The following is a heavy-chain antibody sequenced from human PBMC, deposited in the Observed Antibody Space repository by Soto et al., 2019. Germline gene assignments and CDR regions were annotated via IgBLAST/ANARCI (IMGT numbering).Heavy chain of an antibody. V-gene: IGHV3-23*01. CDR2: ISGSGGTT. CDR1: GFTFSTYA. J-gene: IGHJ4*02. D-gene: IGHD6-13*01. CDR3: AKGERQLVRGVFVY. Sequence: GGSLRLSCAASGFTFSTYAMSWVRRAPGKGLEWVSTISGSGGTTYYADSVKGRFTVSRDNSKNTLYLQMNSLRAEDTALYYCAKGERQLVRGVFVYWGQGSLVTVSS.